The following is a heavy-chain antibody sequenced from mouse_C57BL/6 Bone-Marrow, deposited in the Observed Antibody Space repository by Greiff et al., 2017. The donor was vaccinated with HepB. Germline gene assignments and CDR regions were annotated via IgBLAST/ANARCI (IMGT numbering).Heavy chain of an antibody. J-gene: IGHJ2*01. D-gene: IGHD1-1*01. Sequence: VQLKESGPGLVKPSQTVFLTCTVTGISITTGNYRWSWIRQFPGNKLEWIGYIYYSGTITYNPSLTSRTTITRDTPKNQFFLEMNSLTAEDTATYYCARDRHYYGSSYFDYWGQGTTLTVSS. V-gene: IGHV3-5*01. CDR2: IYYSGTI. CDR1: GISITTGNYR. CDR3: ARDRHYYGSSYFDY.